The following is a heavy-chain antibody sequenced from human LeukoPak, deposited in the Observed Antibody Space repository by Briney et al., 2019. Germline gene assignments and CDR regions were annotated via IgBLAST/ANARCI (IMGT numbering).Heavy chain of an antibody. D-gene: IGHD3-22*01. CDR1: HHIVTSFA. CDR3: ACNSVRYNVSIGYTAY. J-gene: IGHJ4*02. Sequence: ASVKVSCNAAHHIVTSFAISRVGQAPGHGLEWMGWISAYNSDTIYAQNLQGRVTMTTDTSTGTACLELGSLRSDDSAVYSRACNSVRYNVSIGYTAYWGQGTLVTVSS. CDR2: ISAYNSDT. V-gene: IGHV1-18*01.